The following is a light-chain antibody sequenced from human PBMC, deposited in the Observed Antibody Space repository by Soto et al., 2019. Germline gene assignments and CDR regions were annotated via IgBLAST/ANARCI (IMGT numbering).Light chain of an antibody. CDR3: QSYDSSLSGPYV. CDR2: GNS. CDR1: SSNIGAGYD. J-gene: IGLJ1*01. Sequence: QPVLTQPPSVSGAPGQRVTISCTGSSSNIGAGYDVHWYQQLPGTAPKLLIYGNSNRPSGVPDRFSGSKSGTSASLAITGLQAEDEADYYCQSYDSSLSGPYVFGTGTKFTVL. V-gene: IGLV1-40*01.